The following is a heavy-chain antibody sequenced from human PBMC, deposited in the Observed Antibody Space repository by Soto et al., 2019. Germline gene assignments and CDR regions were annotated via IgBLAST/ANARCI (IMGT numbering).Heavy chain of an antibody. V-gene: IGHV4-61*01. Sequence: QVQLRESGPRLVQPSETLSLTCTVSGGSVSSGSYYWSWIRQPPGEGLEWIGYIYYSGSTSYNPSLKSRVTMSVDTSNNQFSLKLNSVTAADTAVYYCARTGLCSGDACYPNWFDSWGQGTLVTGSS. J-gene: IGHJ5*01. CDR2: IYYSGST. D-gene: IGHD2-15*01. CDR3: ARTGLCSGDACYPNWFDS. CDR1: GGSVSSGSYY.